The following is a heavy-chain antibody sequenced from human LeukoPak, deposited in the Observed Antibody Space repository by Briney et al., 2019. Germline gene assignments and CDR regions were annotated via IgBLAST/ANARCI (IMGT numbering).Heavy chain of an antibody. D-gene: IGHD3-10*01. CDR1: GFTFTIYG. Sequence: PGGSLRLSCAASGFTFTIYGMHWVRQAPGKGLEWVAVISYDGSSKYYADSVKGRFTISRDNSKNTLYLQMNSLRAEDTAVYYCARDYYKIDYWGQGTLVTVSS. CDR2: ISYDGSSK. V-gene: IGHV3-30*03. CDR3: ARDYYKIDY. J-gene: IGHJ4*02.